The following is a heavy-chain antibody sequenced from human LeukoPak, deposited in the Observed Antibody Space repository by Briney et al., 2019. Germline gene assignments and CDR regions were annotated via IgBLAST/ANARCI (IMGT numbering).Heavy chain of an antibody. J-gene: IGHJ6*02. V-gene: IGHV4-59*01. CDR2: IYYSGST. CDR1: GGSISRYY. Sequence: KPSETLSLTCTVSGGSISRYYWSWIRQPPGKGLEWIGYIYYSGSTNYNPSLKSRVTISVDTSKNQFSLKLSSVTAADTAVYYCAGVRGVMDYYYYGMDVWGQGTTVTVSS. CDR3: AGVRGVMDYYYYGMDV. D-gene: IGHD3-10*01.